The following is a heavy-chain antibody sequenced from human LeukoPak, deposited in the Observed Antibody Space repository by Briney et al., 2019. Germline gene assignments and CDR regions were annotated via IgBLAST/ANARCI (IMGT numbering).Heavy chain of an antibody. CDR2: INPYSSGT. D-gene: IGHD3-10*01. J-gene: IGHJ3*02. Sequence: ASVKVSCKASGYTFTGYHMHWVRQAPGHGLEGMGWINPYSSGTDYAQKFQCRVTMTRDTSISTAYMELSRLRSDDTAVYYCASGDYSGTKPDPIDMWGQGTLVTVSS. CDR3: ASGDYSGTKPDPIDM. V-gene: IGHV1-2*02. CDR1: GYTFTGYH.